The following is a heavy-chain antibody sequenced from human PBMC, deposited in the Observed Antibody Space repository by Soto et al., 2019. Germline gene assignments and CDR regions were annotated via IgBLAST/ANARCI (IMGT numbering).Heavy chain of an antibody. CDR1: GASITTKS. V-gene: IGHV4-59*01. J-gene: IGHJ4*02. CDR2: LYYSGTT. D-gene: IGHD6-13*01. CDR3: ARGLSWSPYFHL. Sequence: QVKLQESGPGLVKPSETLSLTCTVSGASITTKSWNWVRQSPGKGLEWIGYLYYSGTTNYNPSLKSRVTHSIDTSKNQISLNLTSVTAADTAIYYCARGLSWSPYFHLWGQGTRVTVSS.